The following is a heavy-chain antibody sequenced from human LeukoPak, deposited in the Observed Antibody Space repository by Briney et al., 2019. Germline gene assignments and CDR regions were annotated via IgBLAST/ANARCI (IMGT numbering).Heavy chain of an antibody. J-gene: IGHJ4*02. V-gene: IGHV3-23*01. CDR2: ISGSGGGT. Sequence: GSLSLSCGASGFTFSSYAVSWVRPAPGKGLEWVSAISGSGGGTYYADSVKGRFTISRDNSKNTVYLQMNSLSTEDTAVYYCAKTTAGYSSGRYPGWPVDYWGQGTLVTVSS. CDR3: AKTTAGYSSGRYPGWPVDY. CDR1: GFTFSSYA. D-gene: IGHD6-19*01.